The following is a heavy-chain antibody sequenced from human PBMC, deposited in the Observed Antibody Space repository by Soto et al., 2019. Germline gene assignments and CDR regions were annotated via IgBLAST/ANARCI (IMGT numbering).Heavy chain of an antibody. CDR2: VYYTGST. J-gene: IGHJ5*02. V-gene: IGHV4-39*01. CDR1: GGSISNTLDY. CDR3: ARHPPSGSYVGLNWFDP. Sequence: PSETLSLTCTVSGGSISNTLDYWGWIRQPPGKGLEWIGSVYYTGSTYYNPSLKSRIFISLDTSKGQFSLDLSSVTATDTAVYYCARHPPSGSYVGLNWFDPWGQGTXVTVSS. D-gene: IGHD6-19*01.